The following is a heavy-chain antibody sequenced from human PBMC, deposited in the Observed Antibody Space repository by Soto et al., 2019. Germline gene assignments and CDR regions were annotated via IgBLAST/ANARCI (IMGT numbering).Heavy chain of an antibody. J-gene: IGHJ6*02. CDR3: ARDRRIAVAGDYYYGMDV. CDR2: INPNSGGT. D-gene: IGHD6-19*01. Sequence: EASVQVSCKASGYTFTSYYMHWVRQAPGQGLEWKGWINPNSGGTNYAQKFQGWVTMTRDTSISAAYMELSRLRSDDTAVYYCARDRRIAVAGDYYYGMDVWGQGTTVTVSS. CDR1: GYTFTSYY. V-gene: IGHV1-2*04.